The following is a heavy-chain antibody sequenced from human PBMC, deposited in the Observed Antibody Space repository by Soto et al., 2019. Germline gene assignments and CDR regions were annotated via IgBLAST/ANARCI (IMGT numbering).Heavy chain of an antibody. Sequence: QVQLQESGPGLVKPSETLSLTCTVSGGSISSYYWSWIRQPPGKGLEWIGYIYYSGSTNYNPSLRSRVTTSVDTSKNQFSLKLSSVTAADTAVYYCARLTPPVSSSWYPAWYFDLWGRGTLVTVSS. CDR1: GGSISSYY. D-gene: IGHD6-13*01. J-gene: IGHJ2*01. CDR3: ARLTPPVSSSWYPAWYFDL. V-gene: IGHV4-59*08. CDR2: IYYSGST.